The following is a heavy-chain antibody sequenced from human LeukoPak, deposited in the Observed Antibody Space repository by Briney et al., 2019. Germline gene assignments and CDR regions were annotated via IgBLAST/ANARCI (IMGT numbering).Heavy chain of an antibody. Sequence: ASVKVSCKSSGYTFIGYYIHWVRQPPGQGLEWVGWIYPNSGGTNYAHKFQGRVTMTRDTSISKAYMELNRQRSNGAAVYYCATSVGSGSYHIFDAFDIWGQGTMVIVSS. CDR2: IYPNSGGT. CDR3: ATSVGSGSYHIFDAFDI. CDR1: GYTFIGYY. V-gene: IGHV1-2*02. J-gene: IGHJ3*02. D-gene: IGHD1-26*01.